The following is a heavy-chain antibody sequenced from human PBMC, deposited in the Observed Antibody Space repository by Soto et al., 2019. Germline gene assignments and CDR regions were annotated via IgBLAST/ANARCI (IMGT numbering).Heavy chain of an antibody. CDR3: ARARGKYCTNGVCYFVDWFDP. CDR1: GYTFTSYG. V-gene: IGHV1-18*01. CDR2: ISAYNGNT. J-gene: IGHJ5*02. Sequence: ASVKVSCKASGYTFTSYGISWVRQAPGQGLEWMGWISAYNGNTNYAQKLQGRVTMTTDTSTSTAYMELRSLRSDDTAVYYCARARGKYCTNGVCYFVDWFDPWGQGTLVTVSS. D-gene: IGHD2-8*01.